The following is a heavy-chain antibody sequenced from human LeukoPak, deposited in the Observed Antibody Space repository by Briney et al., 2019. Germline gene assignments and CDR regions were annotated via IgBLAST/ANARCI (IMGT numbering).Heavy chain of an antibody. D-gene: IGHD7-27*01. J-gene: IGHJ4*02. V-gene: IGHV3-23*01. CDR1: GFIFSHYG. Sequence: GGSLRLSCAASGFIFSHYGMNWVRHAPGRGLEWVSGITSRSTTYYAASVKGRFTISRDNSKNMVWLQINSPTAEDTATYYCAKDGNWARFEDWGQGTLVTVSS. CDR3: AKDGNWARFED. CDR2: ITSRSTT.